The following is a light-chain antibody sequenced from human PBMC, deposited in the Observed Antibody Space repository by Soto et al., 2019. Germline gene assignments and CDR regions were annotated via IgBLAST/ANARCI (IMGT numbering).Light chain of an antibody. CDR2: GAS. CDR1: QTISDF. CDR3: HQSYTTWT. J-gene: IGKJ1*01. V-gene: IGKV1-39*01. Sequence: DIQMTQSPCSLSASVGDRVTITCRTSQTISDFLNGYQQKPGKAPKLLIYGASTLQNGVPSRFSGSGSATDSPLTISGLQPEDFATYYCHQSYTTWTFGQGTKVDIK.